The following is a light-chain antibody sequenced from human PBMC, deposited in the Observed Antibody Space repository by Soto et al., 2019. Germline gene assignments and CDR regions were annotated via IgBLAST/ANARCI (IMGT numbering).Light chain of an antibody. CDR2: AAS. V-gene: IGKV3-20*01. Sequence: EIVLTQSPGTLSLSPGERATLSCRASQSVSSSYLAWYQQKPGQAPRVLIYAASSRATGIPDRFSGSGSGTEFTLTICRLEPEDFSVYSCQQYGNSPPNTFGQGTKVEIK. J-gene: IGKJ2*01. CDR1: QSVSSSY. CDR3: QQYGNSPPNT.